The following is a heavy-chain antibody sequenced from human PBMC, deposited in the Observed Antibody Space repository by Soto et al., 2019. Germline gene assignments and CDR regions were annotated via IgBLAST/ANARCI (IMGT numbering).Heavy chain of an antibody. J-gene: IGHJ4*02. D-gene: IGHD3-10*01. CDR1: GFSISTSGVG. CDR2: IYWDDDK. Sequence: QITLKESGPTLVKPTQTLTLTCIFSGFSISTSGVGVGWIRQPPGKALEWLELIYWDDDKRYSPILKSRLTITKDTSKNQVVLTMTNMDPVDTATYYCAHRDGNMVRGVISFDYWGQGTLVTVSS. CDR3: AHRDGNMVRGVISFDY. V-gene: IGHV2-5*02.